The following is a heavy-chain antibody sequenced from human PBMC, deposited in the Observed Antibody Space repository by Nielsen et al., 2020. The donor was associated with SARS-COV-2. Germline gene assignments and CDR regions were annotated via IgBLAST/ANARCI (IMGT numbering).Heavy chain of an antibody. Sequence: GESLKISCKGSGYSFTSYWIGWVRQMPGKGLEWMGIIYPGDSDTRYSPSFQGQVTISADKSISTAYLQWSSLKASDTAMYYYARHHVLRFLEWPAFGMDVWGQGTTVTVSS. D-gene: IGHD3-3*01. V-gene: IGHV5-51*01. CDR2: IYPGDSDT. J-gene: IGHJ6*02. CDR3: ARHHVLRFLEWPAFGMDV. CDR1: GYSFTSYW.